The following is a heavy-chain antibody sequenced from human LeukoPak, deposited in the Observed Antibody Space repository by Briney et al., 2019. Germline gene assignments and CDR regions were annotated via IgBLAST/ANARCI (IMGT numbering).Heavy chain of an antibody. V-gene: IGHV4-39*01. D-gene: IGHD3-22*01. CDR1: GGSISSSSYY. J-gene: IGHJ4*02. CDR3: VRLYYYDSSGPPL. Sequence: PSETLSLTCTISGGSISSSSYYWGWIRQPPEKGLEWIGNIYYSGRTYYNPSLKSRVTISVDTSKNEFSLKLSSVTAADTAVYYCVRLYYYDSSGPPLWGQGTLITVSS. CDR2: IYYSGRT.